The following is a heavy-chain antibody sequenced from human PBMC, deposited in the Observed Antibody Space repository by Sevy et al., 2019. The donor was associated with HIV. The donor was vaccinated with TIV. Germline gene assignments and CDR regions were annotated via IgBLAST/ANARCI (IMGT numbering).Heavy chain of an antibody. D-gene: IGHD3-22*01. CDR2: LSFGCGEI. V-gene: IGHV3-23*01. CDR1: GFTFSKYS. CDR3: ASGLLRYFFDY. J-gene: IGHJ4*02. Sequence: GGSLRLSCAASGFTFSKYSMSWVRQPPGKGLEWVSTLSFGCGEINYADSVKGRFTISRDNSKSSVYLQMNNLRPEDTAVYYCASGLLRYFFDYWGQGTLVTVSS.